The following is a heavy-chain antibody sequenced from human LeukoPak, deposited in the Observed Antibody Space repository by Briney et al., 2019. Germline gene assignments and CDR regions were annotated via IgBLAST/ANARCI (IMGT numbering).Heavy chain of an antibody. Sequence: SVKVSCKASGGTFSSYAISWVRQAPGQGLEWMGGIIPILGIANYAQKFQGRVTITADKSTSTAYMELSSLRSEDTAVYYCARDALSSGWYEGDYWGQGTLVTVSS. J-gene: IGHJ4*02. V-gene: IGHV1-69*10. D-gene: IGHD6-19*01. CDR1: GGTFSSYA. CDR3: ARDALSSGWYEGDY. CDR2: IIPILGIA.